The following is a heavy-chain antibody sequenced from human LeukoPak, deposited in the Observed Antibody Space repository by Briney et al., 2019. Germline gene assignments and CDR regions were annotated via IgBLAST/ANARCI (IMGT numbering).Heavy chain of an antibody. CDR3: ARGPSDCGGDCYPYYFDY. D-gene: IGHD2-21*02. V-gene: IGHV3-66*02. CDR2: IYSGGST. Sequence: GGSLRLSCAASGFTVSSNYMRWVRQAPGKGLEWVSVIYSGGSTYYADSVKGRFTISRDNSKNTQYLQMNSLRAEDTAVYYCARGPSDCGGDCYPYYFDYWGQGTLVTVSS. J-gene: IGHJ4*02. CDR1: GFTVSSNY.